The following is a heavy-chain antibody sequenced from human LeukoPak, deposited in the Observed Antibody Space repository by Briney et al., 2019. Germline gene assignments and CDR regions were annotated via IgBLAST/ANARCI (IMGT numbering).Heavy chain of an antibody. D-gene: IGHD3-3*01. CDR2: INHSGSA. CDR3: ARARRDSGYYKVDY. CDR1: GGSLSGSY. V-gene: IGHV4-34*01. J-gene: IGHJ4*02. Sequence: SETLSLTCAVYGGSLSGSYWSWVRQPPGKGLEWIGEINHSGSANYNPSLKSRVTLSIDKSKNQFSLNLNSVTAADTAVYYCARARRDSGYYKVDYWGQGTLVTVSS.